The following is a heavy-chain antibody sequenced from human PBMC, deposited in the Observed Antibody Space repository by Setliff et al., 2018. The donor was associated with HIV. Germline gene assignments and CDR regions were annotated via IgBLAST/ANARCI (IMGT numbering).Heavy chain of an antibody. D-gene: IGHD1-26*01. CDR1: GGSISSSSSY. Sequence: SETLSLTCTVSGGSISSSSSYWGWIRQSPGKGLEWIGSIYYSGSTYYNPSLKSRVTISVDTSKNQFSLKLESVTAADRGVYYCARSRLTWEIDFWGQGKLVTVSS. J-gene: IGHJ4*02. CDR2: IYYSGST. V-gene: IGHV4-39*07. CDR3: ARSRLTWEIDF.